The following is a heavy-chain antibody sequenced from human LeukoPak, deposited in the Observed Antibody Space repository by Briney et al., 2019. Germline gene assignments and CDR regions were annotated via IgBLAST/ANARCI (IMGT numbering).Heavy chain of an antibody. V-gene: IGHV1-3*01. CDR3: ARARGTRPPSVVTGAYFDY. CDR2: INAGNGNT. D-gene: IGHD4-23*01. CDR1: GYTFTSYA. J-gene: IGHJ4*02. Sequence: ASVKVSCKASGYTFTSYAMHWVRQAPRQRLEWMGWINAGNGNTKYSQKFQGRVTITRDTSASTAYMELSSLRSEDTAVYYCARARGTRPPSVVTGAYFDYWGQGTLVTVSS.